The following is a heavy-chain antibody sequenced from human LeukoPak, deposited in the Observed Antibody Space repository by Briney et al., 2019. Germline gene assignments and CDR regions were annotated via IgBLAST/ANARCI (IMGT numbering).Heavy chain of an antibody. CDR1: GFPFSTHW. CDR2: INQDGSEK. J-gene: IGHJ4*02. CDR3: SGGSHFDY. D-gene: IGHD1-26*01. V-gene: IGHV3-7*01. Sequence: QPGGSLRLSCGPSGFPFSTHWMTWVRPAAGKGLEWVANINQDGSEKYHAASVKGRFTISRDNARNSLYLQMNSLTAEDTAVYYCSGGSHFDYWGRGSLVTVSS.